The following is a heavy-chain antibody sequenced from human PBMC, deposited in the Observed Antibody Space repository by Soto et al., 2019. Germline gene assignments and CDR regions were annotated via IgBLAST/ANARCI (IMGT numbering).Heavy chain of an antibody. J-gene: IGHJ4*02. V-gene: IGHV1-24*01. CDR3: ETRKVYRAYYSGSGSYYPPRY. CDR2: FDPEDGET. D-gene: IGHD3-10*01. Sequence: QVQLVQSGAEVKKPGASVKVSCKVSGYTLTELSMHWVRQAPGKGLEWMGGFDPEDGETIYAQKFQGRVTMTEDPSTDTAYLELSSLRSEDTAVYYCETRKVYRAYYSGSGSYYPPRYWVQGTMVTVAS. CDR1: GYTLTELS.